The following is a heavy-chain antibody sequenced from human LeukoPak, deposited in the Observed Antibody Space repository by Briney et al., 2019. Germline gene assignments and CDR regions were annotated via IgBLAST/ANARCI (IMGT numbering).Heavy chain of an antibody. CDR3: ARDFSQRERITIFGVVTLDNYYYGMDV. J-gene: IGHJ6*02. CDR1: GFTFSSYS. Sequence: GGSLRLSCAASGFTFSSYSMNWVRQAPGKGLEWVSSISSSSSYIYYADSVKGRFTISRDNSKNTLYLQMNSLRAEDTAVYYCARDFSQRERITIFGVVTLDNYYYGMDVWGQGTTVTVSS. V-gene: IGHV3-21*01. CDR2: ISSSSSYI. D-gene: IGHD3-3*01.